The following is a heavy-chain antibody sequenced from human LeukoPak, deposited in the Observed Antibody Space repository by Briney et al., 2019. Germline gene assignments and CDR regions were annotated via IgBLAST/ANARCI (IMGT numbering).Heavy chain of an antibody. V-gene: IGHV4-34*01. D-gene: IGHD5-24*01. CDR1: GGSFSGYY. Sequence: SETLSLTCAVYGGSFSGYYWSWIRQPPGKGLDWIGEINHSGSTNYNPSLKSRVTISVDTSKNQFSLKLSSVTAADTAVSYCARAQGRWLQLRFFDYWGQGTLVTVSS. J-gene: IGHJ4*02. CDR2: INHSGST. CDR3: ARAQGRWLQLRFFDY.